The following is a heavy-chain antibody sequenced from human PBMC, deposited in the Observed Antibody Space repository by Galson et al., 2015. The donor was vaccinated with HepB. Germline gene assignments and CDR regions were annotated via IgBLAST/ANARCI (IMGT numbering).Heavy chain of an antibody. CDR1: GFTFSSYG. V-gene: IGHV3-33*01. CDR3: ARSSSSGPNYYYYMDV. Sequence: SLRLSCAASGFTFSSYGMHWVRQAPGKGLGWVAVIWYDGSNKYYADSVKGRFTISRDNSKNTLYLQMNSLRAEDTAVYYCARSSSSGPNYYYYMDVWGKGTTVTVSS. CDR2: IWYDGSNK. D-gene: IGHD6-6*01. J-gene: IGHJ6*03.